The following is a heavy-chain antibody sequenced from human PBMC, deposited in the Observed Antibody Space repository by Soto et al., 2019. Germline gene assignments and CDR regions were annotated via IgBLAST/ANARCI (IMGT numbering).Heavy chain of an antibody. Sequence: GESLKISGKGSGYSFTNYWIGWVRQKPGKGLEWMGTIFPGDSDTRYSPSFQGQVTISADRSTSTAYLQWSSLKASDTAMYYCARTAAAGKYYYGMDVWGQGTTVTVSS. D-gene: IGHD6-13*01. CDR1: GYSFTNYW. CDR3: ARTAAAGKYYYGMDV. CDR2: IFPGDSDT. J-gene: IGHJ6*02. V-gene: IGHV5-51*01.